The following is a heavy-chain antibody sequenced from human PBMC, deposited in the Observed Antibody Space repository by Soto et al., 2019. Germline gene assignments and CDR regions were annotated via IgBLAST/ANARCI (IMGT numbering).Heavy chain of an antibody. CDR2: INPSGGNT. CDR1: GYTFTSYY. D-gene: IGHD1-26*01. V-gene: IGHV1-46*03. J-gene: IGHJ5*02. Sequence: ASVKVSCQASGYTFTSYYMHWVRQAPGQGLEWMGIINPSGGNTNYAQKLQGRVTMTTDTSTSTAYMELRSLRSDDTAVYYCARASGSSYWFDPWGQGTLVTVSS. CDR3: ARASGSSYWFDP.